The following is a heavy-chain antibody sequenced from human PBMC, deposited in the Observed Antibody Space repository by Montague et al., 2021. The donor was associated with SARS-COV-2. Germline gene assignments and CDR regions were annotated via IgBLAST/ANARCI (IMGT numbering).Heavy chain of an antibody. CDR3: AKLLWFRGGFDY. D-gene: IGHD3-10*01. J-gene: IGHJ4*02. Sequence: ETLSLTCTVAGGSISSSSYYWGWIRQPPGKGLEWIGSIYYSGSTYYNPSLKSRVTISVDTSKNQFSLKLISVTAADTAVYYCAKLLWFRGGFDYWGQGTLVTVSS. CDR1: GGSISSSSYY. CDR2: IYYSGST. V-gene: IGHV4-39*07.